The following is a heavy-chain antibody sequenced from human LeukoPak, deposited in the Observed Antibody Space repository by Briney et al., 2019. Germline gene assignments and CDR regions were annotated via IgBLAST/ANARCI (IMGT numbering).Heavy chain of an antibody. CDR2: INEDGSEK. CDR3: GRVDLRTFHHNYYMDV. V-gene: IGHV3-7*01. Sequence: GGSLRLSCAASGFTFSNYWMGWVRQAPGKGLEWVVNINEDGSEKYYVDSVKGRFTISRDNAKKSLYLQMNSLRAEDTAVYYWGRVDLRTFHHNYYMDVWGKGTTVTVSS. D-gene: IGHD1-14*01. CDR1: GFTFSNYW. J-gene: IGHJ6*03.